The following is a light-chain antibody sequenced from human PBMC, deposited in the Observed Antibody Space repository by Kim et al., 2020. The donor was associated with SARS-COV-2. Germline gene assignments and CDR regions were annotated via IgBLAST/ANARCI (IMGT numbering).Light chain of an antibody. V-gene: IGKV1-27*01. CDR3: QKYNTAPWT. CDR1: QGIGND. CDR2: SAS. J-gene: IGKJ1*01. Sequence: ASIGDRVTMTGRASQGIGNDLAWYQQKPGKVPKLLIYSASTLQSDVPSRFSGSGSGTYFTLTISSLQPEDVATYYCQKYNTAPWTFGPGTKVDIK.